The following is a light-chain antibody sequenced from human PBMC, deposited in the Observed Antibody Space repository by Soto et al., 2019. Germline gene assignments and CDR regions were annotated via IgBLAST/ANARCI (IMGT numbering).Light chain of an antibody. J-gene: IGKJ1*01. V-gene: IGKV1-5*03. CDR1: QTISSW. CDR2: KAS. CDR3: QHYNSYSEA. Sequence: DIQMTQSPSSLSASVGARVTIPCRASQTISSWLAWYQQKPGKAPKLLIYKASTLKSGVPSRFSGSGSGTEFTLTISSLQPDDFATYYCQHYNSYSEAFGQGTKVDI.